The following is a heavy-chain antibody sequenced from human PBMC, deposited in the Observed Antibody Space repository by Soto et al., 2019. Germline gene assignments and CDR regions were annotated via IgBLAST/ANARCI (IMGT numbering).Heavy chain of an antibody. J-gene: IGHJ4*02. CDR3: AIQAGITMIVVVILGPFDY. V-gene: IGHV1-69*13. D-gene: IGHD3-22*01. CDR2: IIPIFGTA. CDR1: GGTFSSYA. Sequence: GASVKVSCKASGGTFSSYAISWVRQATGQGLEWMGGIIPIFGTANYAQKFQGRVTITADESTSTAYMELSSLRSEDTAVYYCAIQAGITMIVVVILGPFDYWGQGTLVTV.